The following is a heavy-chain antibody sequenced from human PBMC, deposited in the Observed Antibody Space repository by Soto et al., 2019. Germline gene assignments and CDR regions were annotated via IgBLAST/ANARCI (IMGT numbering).Heavy chain of an antibody. V-gene: IGHV4-61*08. CDR2: IYYNGNT. CDR1: GGSISSGDYY. Sequence: SETLSLTCTVSGGSISSGDYYWSWIRQPPGKGLEWIGYIYYNGNTNYNSSLKSRVTISIDTSKNQFSLKLNSVTAADTAVYFCARLAYTSGFTFDYWGRGTLVTVS. CDR3: ARLAYTSGFTFDY. J-gene: IGHJ4*02. D-gene: IGHD5-18*01.